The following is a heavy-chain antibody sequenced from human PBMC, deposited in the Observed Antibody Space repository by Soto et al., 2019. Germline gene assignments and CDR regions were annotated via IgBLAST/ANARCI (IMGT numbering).Heavy chain of an antibody. Sequence: EVQLAESGGGLVQPGRSLRLSCAASGFTFDDYAMHWVRQAPGKGLEWVSGISWNSGSIGYADSVKGRFTISRDNAKNSLYLQMNSLRAEDTALYYCAKAVGSYGNFDYWGQGTLVTVSS. J-gene: IGHJ4*02. CDR1: GFTFDDYA. CDR2: ISWNSGSI. CDR3: AKAVGSYGNFDY. V-gene: IGHV3-9*01. D-gene: IGHD5-18*01.